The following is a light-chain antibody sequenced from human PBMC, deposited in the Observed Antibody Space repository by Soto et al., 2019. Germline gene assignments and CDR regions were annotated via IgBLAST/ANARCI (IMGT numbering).Light chain of an antibody. CDR3: CSYAGSSTYVV. V-gene: IGLV2-23*01. Sequence: QSALTQPASVSGSPGQSITISCTGTSSDVGSYNLVSWYQQHPGKAPKFLIYEGSKRPSGVSNRFSGSKSGNTASLTISGLKDEDEADYYCCSYAGSSTYVVFGGGTKLTVL. CDR2: EGS. CDR1: SSDVGSYNL. J-gene: IGLJ2*01.